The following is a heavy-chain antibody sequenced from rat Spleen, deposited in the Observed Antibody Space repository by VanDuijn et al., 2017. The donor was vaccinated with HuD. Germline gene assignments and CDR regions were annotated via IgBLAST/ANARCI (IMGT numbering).Heavy chain of an antibody. CDR2: ISHDGSST. Sequence: EVQLVESGGGLVQPGRSLKLSCAASGFTYSDYYMAWVRQAPTKGLEWVATISHDGSSTYYRDSVKGRFTISRDNAKSTLYLQMDSLRSEDTATYYCAREAEKPFHYFDYWGQGASVTVSS. CDR1: GFTYSDYY. CDR3: AREAEKPFHYFDY. J-gene: IGHJ4*01. V-gene: IGHV5-7*01. D-gene: IGHD1-12*01.